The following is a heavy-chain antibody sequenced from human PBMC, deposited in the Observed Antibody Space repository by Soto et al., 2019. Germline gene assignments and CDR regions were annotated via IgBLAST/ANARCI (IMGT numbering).Heavy chain of an antibody. D-gene: IGHD2-15*01. CDR2: ISSSGGST. J-gene: IGHJ2*01. CDR1: GFTFSSYA. V-gene: IGHV3-23*01. CDR3: AKDGGPPGTRDWYFDL. Sequence: EVQLLESGGGLVQPGGSLRLSCAASGFTFSSYAMSWVRQAPGEGLEWVSGISSSGGSTYYADSEKGRFTISRDNSKNTLYLRMNSLRAEDTAVYYCAKDGGPPGTRDWYFDLWGRGTLVTVSS.